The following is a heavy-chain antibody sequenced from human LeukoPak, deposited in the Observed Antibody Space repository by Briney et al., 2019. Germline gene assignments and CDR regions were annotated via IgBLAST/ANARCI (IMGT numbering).Heavy chain of an antibody. J-gene: IGHJ3*02. CDR1: GYTFTSYG. Sequence: ASVKVSCKASGYTFTSYGISWVRQAPGQGLEWMGWISAYNGNTNYAQKLQGRVTMTTDTSTSTAYMELRSLRSDDTAVYYCARDRDVVRALSTVRGDFDIWGQGTMVTVSS. CDR3: ARDRDVVRALSTVRGDFDI. V-gene: IGHV1-18*01. CDR2: ISAYNGNT. D-gene: IGHD4-17*01.